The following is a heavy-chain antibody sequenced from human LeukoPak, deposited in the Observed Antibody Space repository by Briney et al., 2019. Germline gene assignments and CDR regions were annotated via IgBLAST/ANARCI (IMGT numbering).Heavy chain of an antibody. Sequence: QPGGSLRLSCAASGFTFSSYWMSRVRQAPGKGLEWVANIKQDGSEKYYVDSVKGRFTISRDNAKNSLYLQMNSLRAEDTAVYYCARDTGSYYYDSSGYQSAFDIWGQGTMVTVSS. CDR1: GFTFSSYW. CDR3: ARDTGSYYYDSSGYQSAFDI. D-gene: IGHD3-22*01. CDR2: IKQDGSEK. V-gene: IGHV3-7*01. J-gene: IGHJ3*02.